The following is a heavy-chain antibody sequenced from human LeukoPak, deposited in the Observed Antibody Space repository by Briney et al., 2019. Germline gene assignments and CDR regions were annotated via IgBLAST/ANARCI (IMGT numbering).Heavy chain of an antibody. D-gene: IGHD3-22*01. J-gene: IGHJ4*01. CDR2: ISSSSSYI. Sequence: KPGGSLRLSCAASGFTFSSYSMNWVRQAPGKGLEWVSSISSSSSYIYYADSVKGRFTISRDNAKNSLYLQKNTRPSETTGVNYCARGTMTLDYWGHGPLVTVSS. CDR1: GFTFSSYS. CDR3: ARGTMTLDY. V-gene: IGHV3-21*01.